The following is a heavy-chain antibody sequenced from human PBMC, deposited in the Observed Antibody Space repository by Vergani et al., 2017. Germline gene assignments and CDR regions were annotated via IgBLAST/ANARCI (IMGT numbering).Heavy chain of an antibody. V-gene: IGHV3-30*01. CDR3: ARDLVGSSSNYYYYYMDV. CDR1: GFTFSSYA. CDR2: ISYDGSNK. D-gene: IGHD6-6*01. Sequence: QVQLVESGGGVVQPGRSLRLSCAASGFTFSSYAMHWVRQAPGKGLEWVAVISYDGSNKYYADSVKGRFTISRDNSKNTLYLQMNSLRAEDTAVYYCARDLVGSSSNYYYYYMDVWGK. J-gene: IGHJ6*03.